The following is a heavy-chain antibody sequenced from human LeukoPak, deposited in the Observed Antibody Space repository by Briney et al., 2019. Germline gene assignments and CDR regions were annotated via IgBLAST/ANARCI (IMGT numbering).Heavy chain of an antibody. V-gene: IGHV3-30*02. CDR2: IRYDGSNK. Sequence: GGSLRLSCAASGFTFSSYGMHWVRLAPGKGLEWVAFIRYDGSNKYFPDYVKGRFTISRDNSKNTLYIKMNSLRAEDTAVYYRAKGSKAVNFTRDHYMDVWGKGTTVTISS. J-gene: IGHJ6*03. CDR3: AKGSKAVNFTRDHYMDV. CDR1: GFTFSSYG. D-gene: IGHD6-19*01.